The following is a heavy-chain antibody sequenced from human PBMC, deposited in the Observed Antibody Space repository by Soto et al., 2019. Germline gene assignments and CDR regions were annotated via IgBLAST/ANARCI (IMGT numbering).Heavy chain of an antibody. D-gene: IGHD2-2*01. V-gene: IGHV3-13*01. Sequence: GGSLRLSCAASGFTFSSYDMHWVRQATGKGLEWVSAIGTAGDTYYPGSVRGRFTISRENAKNSLYLQMNSLRAGDTAVYYCARVGCSSTSCSYDYWGQGTLVTVSS. CDR2: IGTAGDT. CDR3: ARVGCSSTSCSYDY. J-gene: IGHJ4*02. CDR1: GFTFSSYD.